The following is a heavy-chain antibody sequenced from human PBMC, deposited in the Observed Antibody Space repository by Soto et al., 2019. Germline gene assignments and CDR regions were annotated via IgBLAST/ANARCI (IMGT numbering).Heavy chain of an antibody. CDR1: GFPFTSYG. D-gene: IGHD3-10*01. CDR3: VGGQYYFDY. J-gene: IGHJ4*02. Sequence: QVQLVESGGGVVQPGRSLRLSCAASGFPFTSYGMHWVREGPDKGLEWVAIISYDGSDKYYADSVKGRFTISRDNSKNPLDLQMNSLSPEDTALYYCVGGQYYFDYRGQGTLVIVSS. V-gene: IGHV3-30*03. CDR2: ISYDGSDK.